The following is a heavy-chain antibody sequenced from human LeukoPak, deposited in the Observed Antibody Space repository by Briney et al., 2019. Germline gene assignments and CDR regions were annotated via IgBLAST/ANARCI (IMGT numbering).Heavy chain of an antibody. Sequence: GGSLRLSCAASGFTFSSYAMTWVRQAPGKGLEWVSSISESGGSTFYADSVQGQFTVSRDNSKNTVYLQMNSLRAEDTAVYYCAKDRLRGAGGYLGQGTLVTVSS. D-gene: IGHD3-16*01. J-gene: IGHJ4*02. CDR1: GFTFSSYA. CDR2: ISESGGST. CDR3: AKDRLRGAGGY. V-gene: IGHV3-23*01.